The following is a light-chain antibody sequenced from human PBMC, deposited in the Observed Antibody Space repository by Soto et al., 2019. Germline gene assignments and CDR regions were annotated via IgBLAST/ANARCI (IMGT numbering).Light chain of an antibody. CDR3: QQSYSTPPVT. J-gene: IGKJ5*01. CDR1: QSINNY. V-gene: IGKV1-39*01. CDR2: AAS. Sequence: DIQVTQSPSSLSASVGDRVTITCRASQSINNYLNWYQQKPGKAPKLLIYAASSLQSGVPSRFSGSGSGTDFTLTITRLQPEDFATYYCQQSYSTPPVTFGQGTRLEIK.